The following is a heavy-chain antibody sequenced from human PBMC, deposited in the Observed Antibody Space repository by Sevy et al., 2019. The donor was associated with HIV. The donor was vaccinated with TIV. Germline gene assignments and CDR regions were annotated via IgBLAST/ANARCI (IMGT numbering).Heavy chain of an antibody. Sequence: ASVKVSCKASGYTFSNYYIHWVRQAPGQGLEWMGVINPSGGSTNYEQKFQGRVTMTRDTSTSTVYMELSSLRSKDTAIYYCARDKYASSSIDYWGQGTMVTVSS. CDR3: ARDKYASSSIDY. J-gene: IGHJ4*02. CDR2: INPSGGST. CDR1: GYTFSNYY. V-gene: IGHV1-46*01. D-gene: IGHD6-6*01.